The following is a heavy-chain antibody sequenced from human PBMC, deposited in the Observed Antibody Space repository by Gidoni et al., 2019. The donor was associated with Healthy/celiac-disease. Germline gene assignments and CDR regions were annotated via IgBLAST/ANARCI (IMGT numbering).Heavy chain of an antibody. CDR1: GFPFSSYA. J-gene: IGHJ4*02. CDR2: ISYDGSNK. CDR3: ARDQSYSGPNYYDSSGYYGLDY. Sequence: QVQLVESGGGVVQPGRSLRLSCAASGFPFSSYAMHWVRPAPGKGLEWVAVISYDGSNKYYADSVKGRFTISRDNSKNTLYLQMNSLRAEDTAVYYCARDQSYSGPNYYDSSGYYGLDYWGQGTLVTVSS. D-gene: IGHD3-22*01. V-gene: IGHV3-30-3*01.